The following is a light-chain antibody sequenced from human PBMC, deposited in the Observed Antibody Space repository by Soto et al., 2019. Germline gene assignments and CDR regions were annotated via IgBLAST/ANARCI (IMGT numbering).Light chain of an antibody. J-gene: IGKJ3*01. CDR1: QSVSSSY. CDR2: GAS. CDR3: QQYGSSP. Sequence: EIVLTQSPGTLSLSPGERDTLSCRASQSVSSSYLAWYQQKPGQAPRLLIYGASSRATGIPDRFSGSGSGTDFTLTISRLEPEDFAVYYCQQYGSSPFAPGTKVDIK. V-gene: IGKV3-20*01.